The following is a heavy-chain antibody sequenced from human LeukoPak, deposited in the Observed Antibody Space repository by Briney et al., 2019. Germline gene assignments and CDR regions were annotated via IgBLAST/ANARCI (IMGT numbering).Heavy chain of an antibody. J-gene: IGHJ4*02. V-gene: IGHV1-46*01. Sequence: ASVKVSCKASGYTFTSYYMHWVRQAPGQGLEWMGIINPSGGSTSYAQKFQGRVTITADESTSTAYMELSSLRSEDTAVYYCARESVVGATLDYWGQGTLVTVSS. CDR1: GYTFTSYY. CDR3: ARESVVGATLDY. D-gene: IGHD1-26*01. CDR2: INPSGGST.